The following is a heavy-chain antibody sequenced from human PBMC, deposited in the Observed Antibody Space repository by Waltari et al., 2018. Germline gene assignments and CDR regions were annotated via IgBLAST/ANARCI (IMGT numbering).Heavy chain of an antibody. D-gene: IGHD3-10*01. CDR2: FDPEDGET. CDR1: GYTLTELS. CDR3: ATDPLYYYGSGSPY. J-gene: IGHJ4*02. V-gene: IGHV1-24*01. Sequence: QVQLVQSGAEVKKPGASVKVSCKVSGYTLTELSMHWVRQAPGKGIEWMGGFDPEDGETIYAQKFQGRVTMTEDTSTDTAYMELSSLRAEDTAVYYCATDPLYYYGSGSPYWGQGTLVTVSS.